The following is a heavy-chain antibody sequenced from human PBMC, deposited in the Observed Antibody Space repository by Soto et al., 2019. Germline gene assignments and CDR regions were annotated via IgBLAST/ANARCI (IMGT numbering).Heavy chain of an antibody. J-gene: IGHJ5*02. CDR1: GGSISSSNW. V-gene: IGHV4-4*02. CDR3: AGVRDPGIAAARFDP. D-gene: IGHD6-13*01. Sequence: QVQLQESGPGLVKPSGTLSLTCAVSGGSISSSNWWSWVRQPPGKGLEWIGEIYHSGSTNYNPSLKSRVTISVDKSKNQCSLKLSPVTAADTAVYYCAGVRDPGIAAARFDPWGQGTLVTVSS. CDR2: IYHSGST.